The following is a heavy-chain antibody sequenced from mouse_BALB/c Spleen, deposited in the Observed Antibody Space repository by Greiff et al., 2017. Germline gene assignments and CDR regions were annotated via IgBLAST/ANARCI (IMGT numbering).Heavy chain of an antibody. D-gene: IGHD2-3*01. J-gene: IGHJ2*01. V-gene: IGHV2-3*01. Sequence: LSISKDNSKSQVFLKLNSLQTDDTATYYCAKRGDGYHYFDYWGQGTTLTVSS. CDR3: AKRGDGYHYFDY.